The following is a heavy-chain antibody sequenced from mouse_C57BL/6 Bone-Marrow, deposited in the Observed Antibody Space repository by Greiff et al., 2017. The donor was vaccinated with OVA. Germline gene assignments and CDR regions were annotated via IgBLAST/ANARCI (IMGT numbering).Heavy chain of an antibody. J-gene: IGHJ3*01. V-gene: IGHV3-6*01. CDR2: ISYDGSN. CDR3: AKGYYGSSSWFAY. CDR1: GYSITSGYY. Sequence: ESGPGLVKPSQSLSLTCSVTGYSITSGYYWNWIRQFPGNKLEWMGYISYDGSNNYNPSLKNRISITRDTSKNQFLLKLNSVTTEDTATYYCAKGYYGSSSWFAYWGQGTLVTVSA. D-gene: IGHD1-1*01.